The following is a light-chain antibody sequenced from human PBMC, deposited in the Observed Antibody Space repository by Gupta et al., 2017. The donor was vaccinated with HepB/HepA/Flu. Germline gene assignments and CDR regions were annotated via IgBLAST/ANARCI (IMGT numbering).Light chain of an antibody. Sequence: QSVLTQPPSASGPPGQRVTISCSGSSSNIGSNTVDWYQQFSGKAPKVLMNSNNERPSGVPDRFSGSKSGTSASLAIRGLQAEDEADYFCASWDDSRNGWVFGGGTRLTVL. J-gene: IGLJ3*02. CDR2: SNN. CDR1: SSNIGSNT. CDR3: ASWDDSRNGWV. V-gene: IGLV1-44*01.